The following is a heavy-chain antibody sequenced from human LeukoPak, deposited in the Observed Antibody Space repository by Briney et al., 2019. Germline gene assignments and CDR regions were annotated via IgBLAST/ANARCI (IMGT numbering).Heavy chain of an antibody. D-gene: IGHD3-22*01. J-gene: IGHJ6*02. CDR2: IYYSGST. CDR1: GGSISSYY. V-gene: IGHV4-59*01. Sequence: SETLSLTCTVSGGSISSYYWSWIRQPPGKGLEWIGYIYYSGSTNYNPSLKSRVTISVDTSKNQFSLKLSSVTAADTAVYYCARGGSGYQFHYYYYYGMDVWGQGTTVTVSS. CDR3: ARGGSGYQFHYYYYYGMDV.